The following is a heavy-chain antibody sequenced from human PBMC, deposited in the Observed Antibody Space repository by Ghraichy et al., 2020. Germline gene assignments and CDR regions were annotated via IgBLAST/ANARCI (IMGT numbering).Heavy chain of an antibody. CDR1: GYTFTSYT. CDR2: INTDNGNT. D-gene: IGHD6-13*01. J-gene: IGHJ4*02. CDR3: ARGLAEAGTGY. Sequence: ASVKVSCKASGYTFTSYTMHWVRQAPGQRLEWMGWINTDNGNTKYSQKFQGRVTITRDTSASTAYMELSSLRSEDTAIYYCARGLAEAGTGYWGQGTLVTVSS. V-gene: IGHV1-3*04.